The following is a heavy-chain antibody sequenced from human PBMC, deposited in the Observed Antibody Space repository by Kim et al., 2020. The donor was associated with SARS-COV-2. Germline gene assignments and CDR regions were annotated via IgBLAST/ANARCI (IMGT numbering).Heavy chain of an antibody. CDR1: GFTFSSYA. Sequence: GGSLRLSCAASGFTFSSYALSWVRQAPGKGLEWVSGISASGGDTSYADSVQGRFTISRDNSKNALNLEMNSLGVEDTALYYCAKVTAITAPFYDYWGQGT. D-gene: IGHD2-21*02. V-gene: IGHV3-23*01. CDR2: ISASGGDT. CDR3: AKVTAITAPFYDY. J-gene: IGHJ4*02.